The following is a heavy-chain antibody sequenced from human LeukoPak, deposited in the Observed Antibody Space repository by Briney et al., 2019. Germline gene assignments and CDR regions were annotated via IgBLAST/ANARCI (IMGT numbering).Heavy chain of an antibody. V-gene: IGHV4-34*01. Sequence: SETLSLTCADYGGSFSGYYWSWIRQPPGKGLEWIGEINHSGSTNYNPSLKSRVTISVDTSKNQFSLKLSSVTAADTAVYYCARGHASRVFDIWGQGTMVTVSS. CDR2: INHSGST. CDR3: ARGHASRVFDI. J-gene: IGHJ3*02. CDR1: GGSFSGYY.